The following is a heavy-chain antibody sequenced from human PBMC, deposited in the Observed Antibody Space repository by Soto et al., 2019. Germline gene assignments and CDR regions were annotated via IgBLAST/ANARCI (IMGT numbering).Heavy chain of an antibody. V-gene: IGHV3-33*01. CDR1: GFSLSTYD. Sequence: QVQLVESGGGVVQPGRSLRLSCAASGFSLSTYDMHWVRQAPGKGLEWMALIWYDGSNKYYADSVKGRFTISRDNSKNTLYLQMNSLRAEDTAVYYCAIDALVRGVHPPDYWGQGTLVTVSS. CDR2: IWYDGSNK. D-gene: IGHD3-10*01. J-gene: IGHJ4*02. CDR3: AIDALVRGVHPPDY.